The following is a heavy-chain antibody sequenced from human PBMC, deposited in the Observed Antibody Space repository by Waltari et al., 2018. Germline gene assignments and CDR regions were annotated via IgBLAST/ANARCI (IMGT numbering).Heavy chain of an antibody. J-gene: IGHJ5*02. D-gene: IGHD2-2*01. V-gene: IGHV7-4-1*02. CDR2: IDTNTGNP. CDR3: AREEGIPGGIVYNWLDP. CDR1: GYTFTKYG. Sequence: QVQLVQSGSELKKPGASVKVSCKASGYTFTKYGLNWVRQAPGQGLEGMGWIDTNTGNPTYAQGFTGRFVFSLDTSVSTAYLQISSLKAEDTAVYYCAREEGIPGGIVYNWLDPWGQGTLVTVSS.